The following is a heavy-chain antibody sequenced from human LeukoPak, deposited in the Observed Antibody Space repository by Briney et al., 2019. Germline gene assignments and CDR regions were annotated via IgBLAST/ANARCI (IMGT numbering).Heavy chain of an antibody. CDR1: GFTFSSYA. CDR3: VKGKRYYGEFDY. CDR2: IRSNGGST. D-gene: IGHD2/OR15-2a*01. Sequence: GGSLRLSCSASGFTFSSYAMHWVRQAPGKGLEYVSAIRSNGGSTYYADSVKGRFTISRDNSKNTLYLQMSSLRAEDTAVYYCVKGKRYYGEFDYWGQGTLVTVSS. J-gene: IGHJ4*02. V-gene: IGHV3-64D*06.